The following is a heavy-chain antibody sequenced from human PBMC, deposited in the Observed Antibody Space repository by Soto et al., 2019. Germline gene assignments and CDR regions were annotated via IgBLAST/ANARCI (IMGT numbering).Heavy chain of an antibody. CDR2: IYYSGST. Sequence: PSETLSLTCIVSGGSLSSSSYYWGWIRQPPGKGLEWIGSIYYSGSTYYNPSLKSRGTLSVDTSKNQFSLKLSSVTAADTALYYFASQYFYFWSGHNSCFDPWGQGTLVTVSS. V-gene: IGHV4-39*01. CDR1: GGSLSSSSYY. CDR3: ASQYFYFWSGHNSCFDP. D-gene: IGHD3-3*01. J-gene: IGHJ5*02.